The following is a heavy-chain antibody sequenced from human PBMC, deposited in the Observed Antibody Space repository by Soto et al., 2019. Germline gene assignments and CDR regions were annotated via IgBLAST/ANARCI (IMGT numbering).Heavy chain of an antibody. D-gene: IGHD1-26*01. CDR3: ARDGSGSPGATDY. V-gene: IGHV4-4*02. J-gene: IGHJ4*02. CDR2: IYHTGST. CDR1: GGSISSSDW. Sequence: QVQLQESGPGLVKPSGTLSLTCAVSGGSISSSDWWSWVRQPPGKGLEWIGEIYHTGSTNYNPSLKSRVTISTDTSTNQFSLNVSSVTAADTAIYYCARDGSGSPGATDYWGQGTLVTVSS.